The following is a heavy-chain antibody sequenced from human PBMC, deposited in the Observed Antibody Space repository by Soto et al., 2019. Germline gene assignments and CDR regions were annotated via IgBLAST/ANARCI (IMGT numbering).Heavy chain of an antibody. J-gene: IGHJ3*02. Sequence: PGGSLRLSCAASGFTFSSYSMNWVRQAPGKGLEWVSSISSSSSYIYYADSVKGRFTISRDNAKNSLYLQMNSLRAEDTAVYYCARDPDPGISLGAFDIWGQGTMVTVSS. D-gene: IGHD3-3*02. CDR2: ISSSSSYI. CDR1: GFTFSSYS. CDR3: ARDPDPGISLGAFDI. V-gene: IGHV3-21*01.